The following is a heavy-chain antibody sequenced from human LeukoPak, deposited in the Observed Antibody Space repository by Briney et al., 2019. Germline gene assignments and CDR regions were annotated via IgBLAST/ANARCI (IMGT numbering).Heavy chain of an antibody. CDR1: GYTFTGFC. Sequence: ASVKVSCKASGYTFTGFCIHWVRQAPGQGLEWMGWLNPNSGGTNYAQNFQGRVTMTRDTSISTGYMELSRLRSDDTAVYYRARDLDNYSGSGSYYNGDPLFQHWGQGTLVTVSS. D-gene: IGHD3-10*01. CDR2: LNPNSGGT. CDR3: ARDLDNYSGSGSYYNGDPLFQH. V-gene: IGHV1-2*02. J-gene: IGHJ1*01.